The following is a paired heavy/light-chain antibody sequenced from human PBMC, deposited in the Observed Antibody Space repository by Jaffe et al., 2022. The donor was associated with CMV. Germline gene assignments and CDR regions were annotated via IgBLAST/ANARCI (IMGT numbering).Light chain of an antibody. CDR3: QQYADSPWT. J-gene: IGKJ1*01. CDR1: QTVTSGY. CDR2: AAS. Sequence: VVLTQSPGTLSLSPGERATLSCRASQTVTSGYLAWYQHKFGQAPRVLIYAASSRATGIPDRFSGTGSGTDFSLTISRLDPEDSAVYYCQQYADSPWTFGQGTKVEIK. V-gene: IGKV3-20*01.
Heavy chain of an antibody. CDR2: IYYNGNT. CDR3: ARRWVAAIWGYFDF. CDR1: GASIGSSSYY. D-gene: IGHD2-21*02. J-gene: IGHJ4*02. V-gene: IGHV4-39*01. Sequence: QVQLQESGPGLVKPSETLSLTCTVSGASIGSSSYYWGWVRQSPGKGLEWIGDIYYNGNTFYNPSLKSRVTISIDTSSKGFSLKVTSVTAADTAVYFCARRWVAAIWGYFDFWGQGTLVTVSS.